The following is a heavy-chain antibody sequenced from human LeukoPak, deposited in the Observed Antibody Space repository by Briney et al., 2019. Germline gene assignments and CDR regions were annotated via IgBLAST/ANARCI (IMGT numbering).Heavy chain of an antibody. Sequence: GGSLRLSCAASGFTFSSYAMSWVRQAPGKGLEWVSGISGSGGSTYYADSVKGRLTISRDNSKNTLYLQMNSLRAEDMAVYYCAKSRAIVVVITGTPFDYWGQGTLVTVSS. J-gene: IGHJ4*02. CDR3: AKSRAIVVVITGTPFDY. V-gene: IGHV3-23*01. CDR1: GFTFSSYA. CDR2: ISGSGGST. D-gene: IGHD3-22*01.